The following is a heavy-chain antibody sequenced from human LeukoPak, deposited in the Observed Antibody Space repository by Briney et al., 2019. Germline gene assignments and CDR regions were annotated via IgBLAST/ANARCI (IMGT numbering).Heavy chain of an antibody. J-gene: IGHJ3*02. D-gene: IGHD2-21*01. Sequence: PGGSLRLSGAASGFNFDDLRMAWDPQIPGQGLEGCSDINWNGGSTGYADSVKGRFTISRDNAKTTLYLQMNSLRVEATALYYCARDYSTAGVNAFDIWGQGTMVTVSS. CDR2: INWNGGST. CDR1: GFNFDDLR. CDR3: ARDYSTAGVNAFDI. V-gene: IGHV3-20*04.